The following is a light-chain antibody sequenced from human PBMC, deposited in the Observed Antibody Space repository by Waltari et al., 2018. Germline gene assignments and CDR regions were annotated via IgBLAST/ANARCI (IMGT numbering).Light chain of an antibody. CDR1: QSVVSS. CDR2: DAS. CDR3: QMYVRLPAT. Sequence: EIVLTQTPGTLSLSPGEKAILPCRSSQSVVSSLCWYQQKNGQAPRLLIYDASTRATGIPDRFSGGGSGTDFSLTISRLEPEDFAVYYCQMYVRLPATFGQGTKVEI. V-gene: IGKV3-20*01. J-gene: IGKJ1*01.